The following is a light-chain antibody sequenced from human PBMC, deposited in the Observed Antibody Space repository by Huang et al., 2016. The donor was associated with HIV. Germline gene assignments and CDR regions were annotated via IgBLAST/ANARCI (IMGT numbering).Light chain of an antibody. CDR3: HQYNNWLLS. Sequence: EIVMTQSPATLSVSPGERVTLSCRANRIVSTNLAWYQQRHGQAPRLLIYGSSTMAPGIPARFSGSGSGTDFSLTISSLQSEDFALYYCHQYNNWLLSFGGGTRV. CDR2: GSS. V-gene: IGKV3-15*01. J-gene: IGKJ4*01. CDR1: RIVSTN.